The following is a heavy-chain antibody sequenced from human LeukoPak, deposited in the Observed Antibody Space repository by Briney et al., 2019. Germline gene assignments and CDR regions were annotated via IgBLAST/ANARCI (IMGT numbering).Heavy chain of an antibody. Sequence: SETLSLTCTVSGGSISSYYWSWIRQPAGKGLEWIGRIYTSGSTNYNPSLKSRVTMSVDTSKNQFSLKLSSVTAADTAVYYCARANVGYCSGGSCNDAFDIWGQGTMVTVSS. CDR1: GGSISSYY. D-gene: IGHD2-15*01. CDR2: IYTSGST. J-gene: IGHJ3*02. CDR3: ARANVGYCSGGSCNDAFDI. V-gene: IGHV4-4*07.